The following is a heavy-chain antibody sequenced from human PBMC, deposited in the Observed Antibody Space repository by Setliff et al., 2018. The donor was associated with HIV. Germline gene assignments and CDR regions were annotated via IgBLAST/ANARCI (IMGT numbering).Heavy chain of an antibody. CDR3: ARDLYFYYYMDV. V-gene: IGHV3-48*03. J-gene: IGHJ6*03. Sequence: AGGSLRLSCAASGFMFNIYEMNWVRQAPGKGLEWVSYISSTSSTIYYANSVKGRFTISRDDAKNSLYLQMNSLRAEDTAVYYCARDLYFYYYMDVWGKGTTVTVSS. CDR1: GFMFNIYE. D-gene: IGHD3-9*01. CDR2: ISSTSSTI.